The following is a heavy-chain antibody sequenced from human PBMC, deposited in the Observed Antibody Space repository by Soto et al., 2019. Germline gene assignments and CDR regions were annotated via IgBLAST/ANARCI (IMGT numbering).Heavy chain of an antibody. D-gene: IGHD6-13*01. Sequence: ESGGGVVQPGRSLRLSCAASGFTFSSYGMHWVRQAPGKGLEWVAVISYDGSNKYYADSVKGRFTISRDNSKNTLYLQMNSLRAEDTAVYYCAKDLAAADDYYYYGMDVWGQGTTVTVSS. CDR1: GFTFSSYG. V-gene: IGHV3-30*18. CDR3: AKDLAAADDYYYYGMDV. CDR2: ISYDGSNK. J-gene: IGHJ6*02.